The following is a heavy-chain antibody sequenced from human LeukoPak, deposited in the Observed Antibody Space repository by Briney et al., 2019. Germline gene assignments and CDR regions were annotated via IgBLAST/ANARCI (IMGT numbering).Heavy chain of an antibody. CDR2: IIPILGIA. CDR1: GGTFSSYA. Sequence: AASVKVSCTASGGTFSSYAISWVRQAPGQGLEWMGRIIPILGIANYAQKFRGRVTMTRSTSISTAYMELSSLTSEDTAVYYCARLVVRRTLSYGGDYWGQGTLVTVSS. D-gene: IGHD4-23*01. J-gene: IGHJ4*02. V-gene: IGHV1-69*04. CDR3: ARLVVRRTLSYGGDY.